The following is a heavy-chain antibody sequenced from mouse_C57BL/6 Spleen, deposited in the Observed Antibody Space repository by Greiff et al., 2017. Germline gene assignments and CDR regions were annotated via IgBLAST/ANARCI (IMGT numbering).Heavy chain of an antibody. J-gene: IGHJ2*01. CDR2: IHPNSGST. V-gene: IGHV1-64*01. D-gene: IGHD6-1*01. CDR3: VLPGRVLDFDY. CDR1: GYTFTSYW. Sequence: QVQLQQSGAELVKPEASVKLSCKASGYTFTSYWMHWVKQRPGQGLEWIGMIHPNSGSTNYNEKFKSKATLTVDKSSSTAYMQLSSLTSEDSAVYYCVLPGRVLDFDYWGQGTTLTVSS.